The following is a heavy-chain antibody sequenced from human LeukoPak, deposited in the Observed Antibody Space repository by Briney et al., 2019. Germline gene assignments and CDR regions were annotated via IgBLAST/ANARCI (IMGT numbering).Heavy chain of an antibody. CDR3: ARDGGYCSSTSCYRIDYYYGMDV. V-gene: IGHV3-33*01. CDR1: GFTFITYG. CDR2: IWYDGSEK. Sequence: GGSLRLSCAASGFTFITYGMHWVRQAPGKGLEWVALIWYDGSEKYYVDSVKGRFTISRDNAKNSLYLQMNSLRAEDTAVYYCARDGGYCSSTSCYRIDYYYGMDVWGQGTTVTVSS. D-gene: IGHD2-2*02. J-gene: IGHJ6*02.